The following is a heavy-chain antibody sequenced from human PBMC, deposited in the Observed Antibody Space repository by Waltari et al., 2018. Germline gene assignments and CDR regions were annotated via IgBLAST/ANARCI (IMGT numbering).Heavy chain of an antibody. V-gene: IGHV4-34*01. D-gene: IGHD6-6*01. CDR2: INHSGST. Sequence: QVQLQQWGAGLVKPAETLSLTCAVYGGSFSGYHWIWIRPPPGKGLEWIGEINHSGSTNYNPPLKRRVTISVDTSKNQFSLKLSSVTAADTAVYYCAILPRSSYYYYYMDVWGKGTTVTVSS. J-gene: IGHJ6*03. CDR1: GGSFSGYH. CDR3: AILPRSSYYYYYMDV.